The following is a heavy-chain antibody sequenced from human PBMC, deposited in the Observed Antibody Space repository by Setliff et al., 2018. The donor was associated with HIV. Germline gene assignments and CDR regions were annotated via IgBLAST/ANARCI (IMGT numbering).Heavy chain of an antibody. CDR3: ARDTELAYVDY. CDR2: ISSSSTYI. V-gene: IGHV3-21*04. J-gene: IGHJ4*02. Sequence: GGSLRLSCAASGFSLNDYSMNWVRQAPGKGLEWVSSISSSSTYIYYADSVKGRFTISRDNAKNSLYLQMNSLRAEDTAVYYCARDTELAYVDYWGQGTLVTVSS. CDR1: GFSLNDYS. D-gene: IGHD4-4*01.